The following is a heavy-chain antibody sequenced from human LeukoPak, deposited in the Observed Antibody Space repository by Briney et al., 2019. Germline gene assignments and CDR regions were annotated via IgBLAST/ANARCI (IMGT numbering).Heavy chain of an antibody. J-gene: IGHJ4*02. V-gene: IGHV1-8*02. Sequence: GASVKVSCKASGYTFTSYDINWVRQATGQGLEWMGWMNPNSGNTGYAQKFQGRVTMTRDTSISTAYMELSRLRSDDTAVYYCARDRGGIAAAGNGNWGQGTLVTVSS. CDR3: ARDRGGIAAAGNGN. CDR1: GYTFTSYD. D-gene: IGHD6-13*01. CDR2: MNPNSGNT.